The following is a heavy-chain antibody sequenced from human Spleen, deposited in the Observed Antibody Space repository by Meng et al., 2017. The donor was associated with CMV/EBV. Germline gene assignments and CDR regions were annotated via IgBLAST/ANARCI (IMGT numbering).Heavy chain of an antibody. V-gene: IGHV1-46*04. D-gene: IGHD2/OR15-2a*01. CDR2: VDPSNGPT. Sequence: SCTTSSYAFTGHFVHCLRLAPEPAFECMGMVDPSNGPTPSAQRWQTRVTMTADASTSTVYTHLSSMTSEDTATYYCAGEGQDSTAYAHWGQGTLVTVSS. CDR3: AGEGQDSTAYAH. J-gene: IGHJ1*01. CDR1: SYAFTGHF.